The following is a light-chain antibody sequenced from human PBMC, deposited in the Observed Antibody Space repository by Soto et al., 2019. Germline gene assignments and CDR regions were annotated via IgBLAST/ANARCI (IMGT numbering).Light chain of an antibody. CDR1: QSLLHSNGYNY. Sequence: DTVITPSPLSLPFTPGAPSSISCRFSQSLLHSNGYNYLDWYLQKPGQSPQLLIYLGSNRASGVPDRFSGSGSGTDFTLKISRVEAEDVGVYYCMQGVTFGQGTRLEI. CDR3: MQGVT. CDR2: LGS. J-gene: IGKJ5*01. V-gene: IGKV2-28*01.